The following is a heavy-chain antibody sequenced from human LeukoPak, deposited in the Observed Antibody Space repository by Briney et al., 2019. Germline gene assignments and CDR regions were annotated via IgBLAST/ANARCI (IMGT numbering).Heavy chain of an antibody. J-gene: IGHJ4*02. CDR1: GGSVSSGSYY. D-gene: IGHD4-17*01. V-gene: IGHV4-61*01. Sequence: SETLSLTCTVTGGSVSSGSYYWSWIRQPPGKGLEWIGYIYYSGSTNYNPSLKSRVTISVDTSKNQFSLKLSSVTAADTAVYYCARAQLSYGVFAGRIDYWGQGTLVTVSS. CDR3: ARAQLSYGVFAGRIDY. CDR2: IYYSGST.